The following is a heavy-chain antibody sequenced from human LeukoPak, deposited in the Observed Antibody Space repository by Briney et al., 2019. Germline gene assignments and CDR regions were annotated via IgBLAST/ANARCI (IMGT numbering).Heavy chain of an antibody. D-gene: IGHD3-10*01. Sequence: SETLSLTCTVSGASVSGGGYYWSWIRQHPGKGLEWIGFTSYSGGAFYNPSLMSRIIMSVDRSQNQFSQKLNAVTAADTAVYYCARGRSYLDYFDYWGQGTVVTVSS. CDR2: TSYSGGA. CDR1: GASVSGGGYY. CDR3: ARGRSYLDYFDY. J-gene: IGHJ4*02. V-gene: IGHV4-31*03.